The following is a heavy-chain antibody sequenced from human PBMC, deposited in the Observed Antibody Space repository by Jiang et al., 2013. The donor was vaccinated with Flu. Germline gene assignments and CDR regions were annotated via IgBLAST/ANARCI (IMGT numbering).Heavy chain of an antibody. J-gene: IGHJ5*02. CDR1: GYTSTYYY. D-gene: IGHD1-26*01. CDR2: STFDSGGT. CDR3: ARALQWELEP. V-gene: IGHV1-2*02. Sequence: PGASVTVSCKASGYTSTYYYIHWVRQAPRTRALSGWDGSTFDSGGTNYAQKFQGRVTMTRDTSVSTASMELRSLRSDDTALYYCARALQWELEPWGQGTLVTVS.